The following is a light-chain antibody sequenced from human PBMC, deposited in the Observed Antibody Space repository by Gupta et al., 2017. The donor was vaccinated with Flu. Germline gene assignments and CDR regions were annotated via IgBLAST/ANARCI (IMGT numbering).Light chain of an antibody. Sequence: EVVLTQSPATLSLSPWERATLSCRASQSVGKYLAWYQQKPGQAPRLLIYDASNRATGIPDRVSGSGSGTDFNLSIRSREPEDFAIYYCQHRNNWPGYTFGQGTKLEVK. CDR3: QHRNNWPGYT. J-gene: IGKJ2*01. CDR1: QSVGKY. V-gene: IGKV3-11*01. CDR2: DAS.